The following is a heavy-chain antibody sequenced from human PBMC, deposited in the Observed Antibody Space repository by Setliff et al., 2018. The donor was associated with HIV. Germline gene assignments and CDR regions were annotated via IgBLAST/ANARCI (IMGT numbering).Heavy chain of an antibody. J-gene: IGHJ4*02. CDR2: ISANNGNT. CDR1: GYTFTSFG. D-gene: IGHD7-27*01. Sequence: ASVKVSCKASGYTFTSFGINWVRQAPGQGLEWMGWISANNGNTNYAQRLHDRVTMTTDTSTSTVYTELRSLRSDDTAVYYCARGGTGRPRPIDYWGQGTLVTVSS. V-gene: IGHV1-18*01. CDR3: ARGGTGRPRPIDY.